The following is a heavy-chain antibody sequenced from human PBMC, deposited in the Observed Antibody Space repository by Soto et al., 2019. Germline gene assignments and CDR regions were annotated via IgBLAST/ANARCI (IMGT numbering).Heavy chain of an antibody. D-gene: IGHD3-10*01. CDR2: IYYSGST. CDR1: GGSISSYY. CDR3: ARVGSTTLQADY. V-gene: IGHV4-59*01. Sequence: SSETLSLTCTVSGGSISSYYWSWIRQPPGKGLEWIGYIYYSGSTNYNPSLKSRVTISVDTSKNQFSLKLSSVTAADTAVYYCARVGSTTLQADYWGQGTLVTVSS. J-gene: IGHJ4*02.